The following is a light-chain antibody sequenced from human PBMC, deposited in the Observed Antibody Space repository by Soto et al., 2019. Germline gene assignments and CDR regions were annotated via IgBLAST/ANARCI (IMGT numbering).Light chain of an antibody. CDR3: QQTYISPNT. CDR2: AAS. J-gene: IGKJ2*01. Sequence: DIQMTQSPSSLSASVGDRVSIACRASQSIGTFLHWYQQKPGKAPKLLVYAASTLQNGVTSRFSGRGSGTDFTRTIFSLQPEAFGSYYCQQTYISPNTFGQGTKLEIK. V-gene: IGKV1-39*01. CDR1: QSIGTF.